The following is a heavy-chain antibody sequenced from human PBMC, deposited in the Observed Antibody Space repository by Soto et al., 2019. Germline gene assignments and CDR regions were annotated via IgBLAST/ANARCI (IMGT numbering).Heavy chain of an antibody. CDR2: IVVGSGNT. Sequence: ASVKVSCKASGFTFTSSAVQWVRQARGQRLEWIGWIVVGSGNTNYAQKFQERVTITRDMSTSTAYMELSSLRSEDTAVYYCAADQGYCSSTSCYYYGMDVWGQGTTVTVSS. V-gene: IGHV1-58*01. CDR1: GFTFTSSA. D-gene: IGHD2-2*01. CDR3: AADQGYCSSTSCYYYGMDV. J-gene: IGHJ6*02.